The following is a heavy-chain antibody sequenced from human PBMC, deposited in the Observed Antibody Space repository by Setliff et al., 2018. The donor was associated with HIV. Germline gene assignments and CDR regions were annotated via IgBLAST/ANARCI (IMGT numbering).Heavy chain of an antibody. J-gene: IGHJ6*02. CDR2: IYKTGST. Sequence: SETLSLTCTVSGGSISSHYWSWIRQPPGKGLEWIGSIYKTGSTNYNPSLKSRVTISVDTSKNQFSLKLTSVAAADTAVYYCARDRKRWPQLKKYYYGMDVWGLGTTVTVSS. CDR3: ARDRKRWPQLKKYYYGMDV. V-gene: IGHV4-59*11. CDR1: GGSISSHY.